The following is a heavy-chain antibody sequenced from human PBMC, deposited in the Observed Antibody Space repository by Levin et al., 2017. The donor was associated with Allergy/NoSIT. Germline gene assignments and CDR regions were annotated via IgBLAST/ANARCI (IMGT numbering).Heavy chain of an antibody. CDR1: GFTFSSYP. D-gene: IGHD3-10*02. V-gene: IGHV3-23*01. Sequence: LSLTCAASGFTFSSYPMNWVRQAPGKGLEWVSAISPGGDVTLYADPVKGRFTTSRDNSKNTLFLQMSSLRADDTALYYCAKKMFPSLERHAFDVWGQGTMLTVSS. CDR2: ISPGGDVT. CDR3: AKKMFPSLERHAFDV. J-gene: IGHJ3*01.